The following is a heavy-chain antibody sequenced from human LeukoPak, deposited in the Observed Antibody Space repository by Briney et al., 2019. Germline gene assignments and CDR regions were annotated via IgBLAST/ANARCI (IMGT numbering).Heavy chain of an antibody. Sequence: RPGGSLRLSCAASGFTFDDYGMSWARQAPGKGLEWVSGINWNGGSTGYADSVKGRFTISRDNAKNSLYLQMNSLRAEDTAVYYCAKGGRPTYYYDSSGYRGVPSYYYYYYYMDVWGKGTTVTVSS. J-gene: IGHJ6*03. CDR1: GFTFDDYG. CDR3: AKGGRPTYYYDSSGYRGVPSYYYYYYYMDV. CDR2: INWNGGST. D-gene: IGHD3-22*01. V-gene: IGHV3-20*04.